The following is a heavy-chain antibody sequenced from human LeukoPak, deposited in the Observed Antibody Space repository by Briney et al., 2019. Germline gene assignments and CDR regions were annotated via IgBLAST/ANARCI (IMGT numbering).Heavy chain of an antibody. V-gene: IGHV3-53*01. D-gene: IGHD3-22*01. J-gene: IGHJ4*02. CDR2: IYSGGST. CDR3: ARGGYYYDSSGHLGL. CDR1: GFTVSSNY. Sequence: PGGSLRLSCAASGFTVSSNYMSWVRPAPGKGLEWVSVIYSGGSTYYADSVKGRFTISRDNSKNTLYLQMNSLRAEDTAVYYCARGGYYYDSSGHLGLWGQGTLVTVSS.